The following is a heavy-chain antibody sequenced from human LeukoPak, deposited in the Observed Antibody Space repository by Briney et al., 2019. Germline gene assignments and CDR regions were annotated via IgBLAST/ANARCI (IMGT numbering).Heavy chain of an antibody. Sequence: ASVKVSCKASGYTFTNYAVNWVRQAPGHRLEWMGRSDAGNGHTEYSQEFQDRVTISRDTSASTAYMELSSLRSEDMAVYYCARGSFSEGDAFDIWGQGTMVTVSA. V-gene: IGHV1-3*02. CDR2: SDAGNGHT. CDR1: GYTFTNYA. J-gene: IGHJ3*02. CDR3: ARGSFSEGDAFDI. D-gene: IGHD6-19*01.